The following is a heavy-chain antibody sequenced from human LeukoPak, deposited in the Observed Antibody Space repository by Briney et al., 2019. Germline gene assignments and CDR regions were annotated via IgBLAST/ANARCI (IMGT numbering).Heavy chain of an antibody. J-gene: IGHJ6*03. D-gene: IGHD4-11*01. CDR3: YVTTPNYYYYYMDV. V-gene: IGHV4-34*01. CDR2: INHSGST. CDR1: GGSFSGYY. Sequence: SETLSLTCAVYGGSFSGYYWSWIRQPPGKGLEWIGEINHSGSTNYNPSLKSRVTISVDTSKNQFSLNLSSVTAADTAVYYCYVTTPNYYYYYMDVWGKGTTVTVSS.